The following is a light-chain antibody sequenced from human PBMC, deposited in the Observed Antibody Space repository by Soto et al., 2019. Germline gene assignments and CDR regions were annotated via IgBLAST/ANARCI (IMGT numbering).Light chain of an antibody. CDR2: DVS. CDR3: CSDAGRNTWV. Sequence: QSVLTQPRSVSGSPGHSVTLSCTGTSSDVGGYNYISWYQHHPGKAPKVMIYDVSKRPSGVPDRFSGSKSGNTVSLTISGLQAEDEADYYCCSDAGRNTWVFGGGTKLTVL. V-gene: IGLV2-11*01. J-gene: IGLJ2*01. CDR1: SSDVGGYNY.